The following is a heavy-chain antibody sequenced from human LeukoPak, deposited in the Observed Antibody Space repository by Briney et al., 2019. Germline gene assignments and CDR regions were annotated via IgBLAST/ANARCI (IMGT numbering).Heavy chain of an antibody. V-gene: IGHV1-2*02. CDR2: INPNSGGT. J-gene: IGHJ4*02. D-gene: IGHD3-9*01. CDR1: GYTFIDYY. CDR3: ARGMHRYAQMIDY. Sequence: ATVKVSCKASGYTFIDYYLHWVRQAPGQGLEWMGWINPNSGGTNFARKFQGRVTLTRDTSISTAYMDLSRLRSDDTAVYYCARGMHRYAQMIDYWGQGTLVTVSS.